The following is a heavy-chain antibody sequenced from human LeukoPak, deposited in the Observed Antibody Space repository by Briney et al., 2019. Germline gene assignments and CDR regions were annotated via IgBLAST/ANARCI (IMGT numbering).Heavy chain of an antibody. CDR2: IYYSGST. CDR1: GGSISSYY. Sequence: SETLSLTCTVSGGSISSYYWSWIRQPPGEGLEWLGNIYYSGSTNYKPSLKSRLTISLDTSKNQFSLKLSSVTAADTAVYYCARGYGYFGYWGQGTLVTVSP. CDR3: ARGYGYFGY. V-gene: IGHV4-59*01. D-gene: IGHD4-17*01. J-gene: IGHJ4*02.